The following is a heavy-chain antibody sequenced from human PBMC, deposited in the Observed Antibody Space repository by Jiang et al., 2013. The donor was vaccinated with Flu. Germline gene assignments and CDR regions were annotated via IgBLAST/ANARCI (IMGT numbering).Heavy chain of an antibody. Sequence: GFVSHHYWSGCGLDPSSPPAKALEWLALIYWDDDKRYSPSLKNRLTIIKDTSKNQVVLIMTNVDPVDTATYYCAHRREDGYVWGSFDSWGQGTLVTVSS. CDR3: AHRREDGYVWGSFDS. V-gene: IGHV2-5*02. CDR2: IYWDDDK. CDR1: GFVSHHYWSG. D-gene: IGHD3-16*01. J-gene: IGHJ4*02.